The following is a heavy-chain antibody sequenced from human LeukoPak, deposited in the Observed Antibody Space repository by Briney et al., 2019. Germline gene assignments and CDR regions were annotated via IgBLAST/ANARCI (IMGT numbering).Heavy chain of an antibody. CDR3: AREGYSPFDY. Sequence: SQTLSLTCTVSGGSISSGGYYWSWIRQHPGKGLEWIGYIYYSGSTYYNPSLKCRVTTSVDTSKNQFSLKLSAVTAADTAVYYCAREGYSPFDYWGQGTLVTVSS. D-gene: IGHD1-26*01. CDR2: IYYSGST. V-gene: IGHV4-31*03. J-gene: IGHJ4*02. CDR1: GGSISSGGYY.